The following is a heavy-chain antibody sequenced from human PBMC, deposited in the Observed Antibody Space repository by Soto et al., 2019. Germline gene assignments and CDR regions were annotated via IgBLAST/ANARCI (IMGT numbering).Heavy chain of an antibody. CDR2: IYYSGST. Sequence: QVQLQESGPGLVKPSQTLSLTCTVSGGSISSGNYYWSWIRQPPGKGLEWIGYIYYSGSTYYNPSLKSLVIISVDMSKYQFSLKLSSVTAADTAVYYCAIGDFWSGGDAFDIWGQVTMVTVSS. J-gene: IGHJ3*02. V-gene: IGHV4-30-4*01. D-gene: IGHD3-3*01. CDR1: GGSISSGNYY. CDR3: AIGDFWSGGDAFDI.